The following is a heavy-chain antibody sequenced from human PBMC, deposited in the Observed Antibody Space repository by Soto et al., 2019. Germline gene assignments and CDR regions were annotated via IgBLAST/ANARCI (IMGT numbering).Heavy chain of an antibody. CDR1: GFTFGNYT. J-gene: IGHJ5*02. CDR2: ISDDGNNK. D-gene: IGHD3-10*01. CDR3: ARDYYPPESSQYWARNWFDP. V-gene: IGHV3-30*04. Sequence: QVQLVESGGGVVQPGRSLRLSCAASGFTFGNYTIHWVRQAPGKGLEWVAVISDDGNNKKYADSVEGRFTISRDNSKNTLYLQMNTLRAEDTAVYYCARDYYPPESSQYWARNWFDPGGQGTLVTVSS.